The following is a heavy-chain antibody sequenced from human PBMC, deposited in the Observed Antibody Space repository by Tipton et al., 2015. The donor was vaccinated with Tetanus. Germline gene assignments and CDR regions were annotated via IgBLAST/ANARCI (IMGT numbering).Heavy chain of an antibody. CDR2: ILHDGSTT. CDR1: GFTFSNYP. D-gene: IGHD3-10*01. Sequence: SLRLSCAASGFTFSNYPMHWLRQAPGKGLQWVALILHDGSTTYYADSVKGRFTVSRDNSKNTLFLQMSSLRTEDTAVYYCAKTMVRGVLSPFDPWGQGTLVTVSS. J-gene: IGHJ5*02. CDR3: AKTMVRGVLSPFDP. V-gene: IGHV3-30*18.